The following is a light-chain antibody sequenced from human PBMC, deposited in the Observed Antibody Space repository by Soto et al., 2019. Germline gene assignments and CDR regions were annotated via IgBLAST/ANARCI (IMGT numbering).Light chain of an antibody. J-gene: IGLJ2*01. CDR1: SSNIESNY. CDR2: RNN. V-gene: IGLV1-47*01. CDR3: AAWDDSLSGVV. Sequence: QSVLTQPPSAYGTPGQRVTISCSGSSSNIESNYVYWYQHLPGTAPKLLIYRNNQRPAGVPDRFSGSKSGTSASLAISGLRSEDEADYYCAAWDDSLSGVVFGGGTKLTVL.